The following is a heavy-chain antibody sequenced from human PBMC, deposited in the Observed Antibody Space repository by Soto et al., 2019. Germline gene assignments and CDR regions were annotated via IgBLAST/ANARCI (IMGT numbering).Heavy chain of an antibody. J-gene: IGHJ4*02. CDR3: ARGRASGSYYLLDY. D-gene: IGHD3-10*01. Sequence: PSETLSLTCTVSGGSITSGAYYWTWIRQPPGKGLEWIGYIYFSGSTYYNPSFQSRLTISVDTSKNQFSLKLNSVTAADTAVYYCARGRASGSYYLLDYWGQGTLVTVSS. CDR2: IYFSGST. V-gene: IGHV4-31*03. CDR1: GGSITSGAYY.